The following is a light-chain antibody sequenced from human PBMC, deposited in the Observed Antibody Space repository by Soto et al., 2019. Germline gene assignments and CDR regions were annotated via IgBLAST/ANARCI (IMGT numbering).Light chain of an antibody. V-gene: IGKV1-17*01. Sequence: DIQMTQSPSSLSASVGDRVTMTCRASQDIRNNLVWYQVKPGKAPKGLVYAASSLYSGVPSRFSGSGSGTEFTLTISSLQPEDFATYYCLQHNAYPYMFGQGTKVEI. J-gene: IGKJ1*01. CDR1: QDIRNN. CDR3: LQHNAYPYM. CDR2: AAS.